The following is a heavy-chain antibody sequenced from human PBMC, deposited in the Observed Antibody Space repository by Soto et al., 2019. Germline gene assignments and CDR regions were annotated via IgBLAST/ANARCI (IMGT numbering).Heavy chain of an antibody. J-gene: IGHJ4*02. D-gene: IGHD5-18*01. CDR2: ISYDGGLQ. Sequence: QAHLVESGGGVVQPGRSLRLSCAASGFTFTSYGMHWVRQAPGTRLGWVAVISYDGGLQHYADSVKGRVTISRDNSKNMVLLQMNSLRAEDTAVYYCVSDRGYGHASVPYSWGQGTLVSVSS. CDR3: VSDRGYGHASVPYS. V-gene: IGHV3-30*03. CDR1: GFTFTSYG.